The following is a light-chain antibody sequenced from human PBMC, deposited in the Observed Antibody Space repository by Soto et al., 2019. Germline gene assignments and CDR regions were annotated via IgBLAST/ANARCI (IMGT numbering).Light chain of an antibody. Sequence: DIQMTQSPSSLSASLGDRVTITCRPSESIRNELNWFQQRPGKAPRLLIYDTFTLQSGVPSRFSGSVSGTEFSLTISSLQAGDSASYYCQQSFTTPWTFGQGTKVDIK. CDR2: DTF. J-gene: IGKJ1*01. CDR1: ESIRNE. CDR3: QQSFTTPWT. V-gene: IGKV1-39*01.